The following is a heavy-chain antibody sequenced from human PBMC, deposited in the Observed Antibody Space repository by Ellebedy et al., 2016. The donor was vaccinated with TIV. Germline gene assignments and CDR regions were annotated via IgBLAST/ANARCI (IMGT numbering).Heavy chain of an antibody. J-gene: IGHJ1*01. CDR2: MNPNSGNT. CDR1: GYTFISYD. D-gene: IGHD3-9*01. Sequence: ASVKVSXKASGYTFISYDINWVRQATGQGLEWMAWMNPNSGNTGYAQKFQGRVTMTRDTSISTAYMELSRLRSDDTAVYYCARVLRYFDWFPHWGQGTLVTVSS. CDR3: ARVLRYFDWFPH. V-gene: IGHV1-8*01.